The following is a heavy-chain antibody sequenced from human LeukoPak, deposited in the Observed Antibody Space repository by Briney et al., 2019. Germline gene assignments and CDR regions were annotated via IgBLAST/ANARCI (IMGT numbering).Heavy chain of an antibody. CDR2: INPIFGTA. CDR3: AGGSYYYYMDV. J-gene: IGHJ6*03. Sequence: ASVKVSCKASGGTFSSYAISWVRQAPGQGLEWMGGINPIFGTANYAQKFQGRVTITADKSTSTAYMELSSLRSEDTAVYYCAGGSYYYYMDVWGKGTTVTVSS. V-gene: IGHV1-69*06. CDR1: GGTFSSYA.